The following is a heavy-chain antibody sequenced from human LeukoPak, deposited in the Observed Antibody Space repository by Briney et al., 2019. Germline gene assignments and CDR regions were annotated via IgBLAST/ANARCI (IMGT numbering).Heavy chain of an antibody. J-gene: IGHJ4*01. V-gene: IGHV4-34*01. CDR1: GGSISSYY. CDR2: INHSGST. D-gene: IGHD2-15*01. CDR3: ARVVAATPYYFDY. Sequence: SETLSLTCTVSGGSISSYYWSWIRQPPGKGLEWIGEINHSGSTNYNPSLKSRVTISVDTSKNQFSLKLSSVTVADTAVYYCARVVAATPYYFDYWGQGTLVTVSS.